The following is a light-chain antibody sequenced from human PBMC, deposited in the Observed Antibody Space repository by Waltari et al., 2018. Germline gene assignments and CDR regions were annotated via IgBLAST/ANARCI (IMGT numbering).Light chain of an antibody. Sequence: DIQMTQSPSSLSASVGDRVTITCRASQSISSYLNWYQQKPGKAPKLLIYAASSLQRGVPSRCSGSGSVTEFTLTISSLQPEDFATYYCQQSYSTPPWTFGQGTKVEIK. CDR1: QSISSY. J-gene: IGKJ1*01. CDR3: QQSYSTPPWT. CDR2: AAS. V-gene: IGKV1-39*01.